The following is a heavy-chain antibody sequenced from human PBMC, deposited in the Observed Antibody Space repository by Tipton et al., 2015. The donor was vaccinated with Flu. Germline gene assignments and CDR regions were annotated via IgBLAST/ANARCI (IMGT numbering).Heavy chain of an antibody. CDR3: AREIGGYNYLDF. D-gene: IGHD3-10*01. Sequence: PGLVKPSETLSLTCSVSGASISSSGYYWTWIRQQPGMGLEWMGYISDSGKTYYNPSLNSRVTISLDTSKNQFSLVMNSVTAADTAVYYCAREIGGYNYLDFWGQGTLVIVSS. V-gene: IGHV4-31*03. CDR1: GASISSSGYY. J-gene: IGHJ4*02. CDR2: ISDSGKT.